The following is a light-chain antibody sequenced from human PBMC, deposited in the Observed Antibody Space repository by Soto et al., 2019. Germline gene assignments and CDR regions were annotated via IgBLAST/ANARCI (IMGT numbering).Light chain of an antibody. Sequence: QSALTQPASVSGSPGRSITISCTGTSSDVGGYNSVSWFQQHPGKAPQLIIYEVSNRPSGVSDRFSGSKSGNTASLTISGLQAEDESDYYCSSYTSTSAWVFGGGTKLTVL. J-gene: IGLJ3*02. V-gene: IGLV2-14*01. CDR1: SSDVGGYNS. CDR2: EVS. CDR3: SSYTSTSAWV.